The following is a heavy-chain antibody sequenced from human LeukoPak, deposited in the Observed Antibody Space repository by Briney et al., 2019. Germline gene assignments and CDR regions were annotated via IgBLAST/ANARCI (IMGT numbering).Heavy chain of an antibody. J-gene: IGHJ6*03. D-gene: IGHD2-2*01. CDR1: GGSISSYY. Sequence: SETLSLTCTVSGGSISSYYWSWIRQPAGKGLEWIGRIYTSGSTNYNPSLKSRATMSVDTSKNQFSLKLSSVTAADTAVYYCARDAAAPYYYYHMDVWDKGTTVTVSS. CDR2: IYTSGST. V-gene: IGHV4-4*07. CDR3: ARDAAAPYYYYHMDV.